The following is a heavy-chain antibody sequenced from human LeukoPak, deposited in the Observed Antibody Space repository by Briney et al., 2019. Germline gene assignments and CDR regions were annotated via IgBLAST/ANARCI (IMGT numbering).Heavy chain of an antibody. J-gene: IGHJ4*02. CDR1: GYTFTSYG. CDR3: ARGRAYYGSGELLSHFDY. V-gene: IGHV1-18*01. Sequence: GASVKVSCKASGYTFTSYGISWVRQAPGQGLEWMGWISAYNGNTNYAQKLQGRVTMTTDTSTSTAYMELRSLRSDDTAVYYCARGRAYYGSGELLSHFDYWGQGTLVTVSS. CDR2: ISAYNGNT. D-gene: IGHD3-10*01.